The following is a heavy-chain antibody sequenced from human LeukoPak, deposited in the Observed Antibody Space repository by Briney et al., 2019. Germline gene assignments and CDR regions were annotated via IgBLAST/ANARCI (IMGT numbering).Heavy chain of an antibody. CDR1: GGTFSSYA. D-gene: IGHD3-22*01. Sequence: SVKVSCKASGGTFSSYAISWVRQAPGQGLEWMGGIIPIFGTANYAQKFQGRVTITTDESTSTAYMELSSLRSEDTAVYYCARDYYDCSGYSAHWGQGTLVTVSS. V-gene: IGHV1-69*05. CDR2: IIPIFGTA. J-gene: IGHJ4*02. CDR3: ARDYYDCSGYSAH.